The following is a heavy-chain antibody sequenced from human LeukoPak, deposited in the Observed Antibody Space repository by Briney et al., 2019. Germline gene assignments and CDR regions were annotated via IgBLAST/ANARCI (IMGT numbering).Heavy chain of an antibody. J-gene: IGHJ4*02. CDR3: VRDKVDYYDSSGYYWIY. D-gene: IGHD3-22*01. CDR2: ISSSSSTI. Sequence: PGRSLRLSCAASGFTFSSYSMNWVRQAPGKGLEWVSYISSSSSTIYYADSVKGRFTISRDNAKNSLYLQMNSLRAEDTAVYYCVRDKVDYYDSSGYYWIYWGQGTLVTVSS. V-gene: IGHV3-48*04. CDR1: GFTFSSYS.